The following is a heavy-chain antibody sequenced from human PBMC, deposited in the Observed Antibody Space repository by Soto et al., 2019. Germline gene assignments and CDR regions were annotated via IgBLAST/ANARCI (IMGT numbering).Heavy chain of an antibody. Sequence: EVQLVDSGGGLVQPGGSLRLSCAASGFSLSSHNMNWVRQAPGKGLEWISYISSGGSSIYYADSVKGRFTISRDNAKNSLYRQMNSLRAEDTALYFCARSGNYRLDCWGQGTLVTVSS. CDR3: ARSGNYRLDC. V-gene: IGHV3-48*01. J-gene: IGHJ4*02. CDR1: GFSLSSHN. CDR2: ISSGGSSI. D-gene: IGHD1-26*01.